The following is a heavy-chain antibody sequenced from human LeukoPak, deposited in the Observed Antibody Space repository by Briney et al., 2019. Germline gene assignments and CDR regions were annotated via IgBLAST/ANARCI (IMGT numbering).Heavy chain of an antibody. Sequence: GGSLRPSCAASGFTFDDYAMHWVRQAPGKGLEWVSGISWNSGSIGYADSVKGRFTISRDNAKNSLYLQMNSLRAEDTALYYCASGTTAAFDIWGQGTMVTVSS. J-gene: IGHJ3*02. CDR3: ASGTTAAFDI. CDR1: GFTFDDYA. CDR2: ISWNSGSI. D-gene: IGHD1-7*01. V-gene: IGHV3-9*01.